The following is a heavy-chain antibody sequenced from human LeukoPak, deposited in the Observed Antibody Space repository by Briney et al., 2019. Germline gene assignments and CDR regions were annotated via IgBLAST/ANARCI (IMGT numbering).Heavy chain of an antibody. CDR2: ISWNSGIV. J-gene: IGHJ4*02. CDR3: IGQLLWEGYY. D-gene: IGHD2-2*01. Sequence: GGSLRLSCAASGFTFNDYAMHWVRQAPGKGLEWVSHISWNSGIVGYADSVKGRFTISRDNAKNSLFLQMNSLRAEDTAVYYCIGQLLWEGYYWGQGTLVTVSS. CDR1: GFTFNDYA. V-gene: IGHV3-9*01.